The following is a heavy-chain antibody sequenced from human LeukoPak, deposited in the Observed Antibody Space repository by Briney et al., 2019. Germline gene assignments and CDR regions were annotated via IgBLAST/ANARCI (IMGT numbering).Heavy chain of an antibody. D-gene: IGHD5-24*01. Sequence: GGSLRLSCTASGFNFGIYGMHWVRQAPGKSLEWVAVISYDGSDIYYGVSAKGRFTISRDNSKNIMYLQMNSLRAEDTANCAKDFLQYDHSYGMDIWGQGTTVTVSS. V-gene: IGHV3-30*18. J-gene: IGHJ6*02. CDR3: DFLQYDHSYGMDI. CDR1: GFNFGIYG. CDR2: ISYDGSDI.